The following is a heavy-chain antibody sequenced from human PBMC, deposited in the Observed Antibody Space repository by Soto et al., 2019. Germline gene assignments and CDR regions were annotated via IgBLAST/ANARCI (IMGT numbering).Heavy chain of an antibody. D-gene: IGHD1-26*01. Sequence: QVQLVQSGDEVKKPGASVKVYCKASGYTFTSSAISWVRQAPGQGLEWMGWISPYNGNTHFAQKFQGRVTMATDTSASTGYMELRSLISDDTDVYYCARDPQFSGSLSGGGDAFDIWGQGTMVTVSS. V-gene: IGHV1-18*01. CDR1: GYTFTSSA. CDR2: ISPYNGNT. CDR3: ARDPQFSGSLSGGGDAFDI. J-gene: IGHJ3*02.